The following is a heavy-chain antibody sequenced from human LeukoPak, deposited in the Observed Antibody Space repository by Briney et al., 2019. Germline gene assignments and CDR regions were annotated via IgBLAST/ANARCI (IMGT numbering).Heavy chain of an antibody. CDR2: IWHDGSNK. CDR3: APLIPLY. CDR1: GFIFSNYV. V-gene: IGHV3-33*01. Sequence: TGRSMRPSCAASGFIFSNYVIHWVRQAPGRGVEWVSLIWHDGSNKYYGNSVNDQFTNSRDNSKNTLYLEMDSLKDEDKAVYYGAPLIPLYWGQGTLVTVSS. J-gene: IGHJ4*02.